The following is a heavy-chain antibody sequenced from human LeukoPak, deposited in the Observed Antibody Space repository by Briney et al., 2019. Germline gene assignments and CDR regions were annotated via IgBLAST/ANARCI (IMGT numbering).Heavy chain of an antibody. J-gene: IGHJ6*03. V-gene: IGHV4-4*07. CDR1: GDSISSYF. Sequence: PSETLSLTCTVSGDSISSYFWTWIRQPAGKGLEWIGRIYSSGSTNYNPSLMSRVTISVDKSRNQFSLKLSSVTAADTAVYYCARAGVQWQRPRDYYYYYMDVWGKGSTVTVSS. CDR3: ARAGVQWQRPRDYYYYYMDV. CDR2: IYSSGST. D-gene: IGHD6-19*01.